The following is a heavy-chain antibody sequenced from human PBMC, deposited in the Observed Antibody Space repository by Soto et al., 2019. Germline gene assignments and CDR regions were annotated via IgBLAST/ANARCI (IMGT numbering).Heavy chain of an antibody. D-gene: IGHD3-3*01. V-gene: IGHV2-26*01. Sequence: QVTLKESGPVLVKPTETLTLTCTVSGFSLSNARMGVSWIRQPPGKALEWLAHIFSNDEKSYSTSLKSRLTISRDTSKSQVVLTMTNMDPVDTATYYCARTQGAQHYDFWSGHYYYYYYMDVWGKGTTVTVSS. CDR2: IFSNDEK. CDR3: ARTQGAQHYDFWSGHYYYYYYMDV. J-gene: IGHJ6*03. CDR1: GFSLSNARMG.